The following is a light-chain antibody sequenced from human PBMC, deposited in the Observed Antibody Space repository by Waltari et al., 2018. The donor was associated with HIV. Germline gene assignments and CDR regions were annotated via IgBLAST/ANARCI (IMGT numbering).Light chain of an antibody. CDR2: RNN. J-gene: IGLJ3*02. CDR3: AAWDDRVSGWL. Sequence: QSLLTQPPSASGTPGQRVTISCSGSTSNIGTNYVYWYQHLPGTAPKLLIYRNNQRPSGVPDRFSGSKSGTSASLAISGLRSEDEADYYCAAWDDRVSGWLFGGGTKLTAL. CDR1: TSNIGTNY. V-gene: IGLV1-47*01.